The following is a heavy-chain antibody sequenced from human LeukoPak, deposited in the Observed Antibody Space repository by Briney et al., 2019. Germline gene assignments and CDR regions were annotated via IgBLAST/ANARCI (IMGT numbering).Heavy chain of an antibody. CDR1: GYTFTSYY. J-gene: IGHJ4*02. V-gene: IGHV1-46*01. Sequence: GASVKVSCKASGYTFTSYYMHWVRQAPGQGLEWMGIINPSGGSTSYAQKFQGRVTMTRDTSTSTVYMELSSLRSEDTAVYYCARALTENIVVVPAAMSNFDYWGQGILVTVSS. D-gene: IGHD2-2*01. CDR3: ARALTENIVVVPAAMSNFDY. CDR2: INPSGGST.